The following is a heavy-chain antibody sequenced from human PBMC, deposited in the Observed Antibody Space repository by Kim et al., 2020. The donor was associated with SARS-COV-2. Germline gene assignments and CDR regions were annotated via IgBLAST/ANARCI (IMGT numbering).Heavy chain of an antibody. Sequence: AAPGKGRFTISRDDSKNTLCQQMNSLKSEDTAVYYCTKHIAAVAAYGMDVWGQGTTVTVSS. V-gene: IGHV3-15*01. J-gene: IGHJ6*02. CDR3: TKHIAAVAAYGMDV. D-gene: IGHD6-13*01.